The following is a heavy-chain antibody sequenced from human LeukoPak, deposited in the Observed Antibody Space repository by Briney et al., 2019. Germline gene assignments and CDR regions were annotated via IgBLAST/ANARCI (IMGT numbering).Heavy chain of an antibody. CDR2: ISGSGGST. D-gene: IGHD1-26*01. CDR1: GFTFSSCA. Sequence: PGGSLRLSCAASGFTFSSCAMTWVRQTPGKGLEWVSAISGSGGSTYYADSVTGRFTISSDNSNTTLYLQMNSMRAEDTAVYYCAKDLVTARGGYYFDYWGQGTLVTVST. V-gene: IGHV3-23*01. CDR3: AKDLVTARGGYYFDY. J-gene: IGHJ4*02.